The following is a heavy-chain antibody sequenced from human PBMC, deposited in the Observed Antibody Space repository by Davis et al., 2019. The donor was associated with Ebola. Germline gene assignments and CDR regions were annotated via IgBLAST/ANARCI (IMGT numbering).Heavy chain of an antibody. D-gene: IGHD1-1*01. J-gene: IGHJ4*02. CDR3: VKSTRVGTSQFDS. V-gene: IGHV3-23*01. Sequence: GESLKISCAASGFPFSSYSMSWVRQAPGKGLEWVSAISGSGGSTYYADSVKGRFTISRDNSKNTLYLQMNSLRAEDTAVYFCVKSTRVGTSQFDSWGQGTLVIVSS. CDR2: ISGSGGST. CDR1: GFPFSSYS.